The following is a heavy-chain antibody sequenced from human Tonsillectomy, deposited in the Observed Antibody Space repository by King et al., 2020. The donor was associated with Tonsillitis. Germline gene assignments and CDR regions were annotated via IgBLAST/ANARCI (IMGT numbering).Heavy chain of an antibody. Sequence: QVQLVESGGGVVQPGGSLRLSCAASGFTFSNYGIHWVRQAPGKGLEWVAFIQYDGNNKYYIDSVKGRFTISRDNSKNTLYLEMSSLRTEDTALYYCAKDKSNSAYYGADYYFGMDVWGQGTTVTVSS. CDR2: IQYDGNNK. D-gene: IGHD3-22*01. V-gene: IGHV3-30*02. J-gene: IGHJ6*02. CDR1: GFTFSNYG. CDR3: AKDKSNSAYYGADYYFGMDV.